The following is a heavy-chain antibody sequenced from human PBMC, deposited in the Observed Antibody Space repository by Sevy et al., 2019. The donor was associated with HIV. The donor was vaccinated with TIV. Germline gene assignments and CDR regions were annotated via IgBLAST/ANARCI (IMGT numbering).Heavy chain of an antibody. Sequence: GGSLRLSYAASGFTFSSYWMHWVRQAPGKGLMWVSRINGDGSSTSYADSVKGRFTISRDNAKNTLYLQMNSLRAEDTAVYYCARWRAVAGSPHAFDIWGQGTMVTVSS. CDR1: GFTFSSYW. CDR3: ARWRAVAGSPHAFDI. CDR2: INGDGSST. V-gene: IGHV3-74*01. J-gene: IGHJ3*02. D-gene: IGHD6-19*01.